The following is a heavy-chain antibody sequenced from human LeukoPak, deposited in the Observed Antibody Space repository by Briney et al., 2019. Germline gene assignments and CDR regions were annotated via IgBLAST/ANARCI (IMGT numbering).Heavy chain of an antibody. CDR1: GYAFTSYA. CDR3: ARDGRPGPYCGGDCFDY. Sequence: ASVTVSCKSSGYAFTSYAITWVRQAPGQGLEWMGWISAYNGNTNYAQKFQGRVTMTRDTSTSTVYMELSSLRSEDTAVYYCARDGRPGPYCGGDCFDYWGQGTLVTVSS. CDR2: ISAYNGNT. D-gene: IGHD2-21*01. J-gene: IGHJ4*02. V-gene: IGHV1-18*01.